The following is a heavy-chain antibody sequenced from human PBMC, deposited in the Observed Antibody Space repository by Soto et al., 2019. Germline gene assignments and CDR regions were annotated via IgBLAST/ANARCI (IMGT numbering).Heavy chain of an antibody. CDR2: MYPGGDI. J-gene: IGHJ4*01. CDR1: GFSVTSNY. Sequence: EVRLVESGGGLTQSGESRRLSCLISGFSVTSNYMGWVRQAPGRGLEWVAVMYPGGDIHYADSAKGRFIISRDTSENTLFLQMHSLTAEDTAVYFCVSRIPAWVFDYWGQGTLVTVSS. V-gene: IGHV3-53*01. CDR3: VSRIPAWVFDY. D-gene: IGHD7-27*01.